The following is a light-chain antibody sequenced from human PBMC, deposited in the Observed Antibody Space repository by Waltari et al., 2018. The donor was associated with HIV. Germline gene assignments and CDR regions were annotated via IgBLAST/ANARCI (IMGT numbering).Light chain of an antibody. Sequence: DIQMTQSPSTLSASVGDRVTITCRASQSINSWLAWYQQKPGKAPKLLIYKASSSESGVPSRFSGSGSGTEFTLTISSLQPDDFATYYCQQYNSYPVTFGQGTKLEIK. J-gene: IGKJ2*01. CDR1: QSINSW. CDR2: KAS. V-gene: IGKV1-5*03. CDR3: QQYNSYPVT.